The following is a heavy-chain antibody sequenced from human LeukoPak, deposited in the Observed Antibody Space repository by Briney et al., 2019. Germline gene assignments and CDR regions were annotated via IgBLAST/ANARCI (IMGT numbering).Heavy chain of an antibody. D-gene: IGHD3-22*01. Sequence: PAETLSLTCAVSGGYVNRGTFFWTWIRKPPGKGLEWIGYISNSGSTNYHPSLKSRVTISSDTSKTQSTLKLTSVTAADTAVYYCARSPSGYRFDSWGQGTLVTVSS. CDR1: GGYVNRGTFF. V-gene: IGHV4-61*01. CDR3: ARSPSGYRFDS. CDR2: ISNSGST. J-gene: IGHJ4*02.